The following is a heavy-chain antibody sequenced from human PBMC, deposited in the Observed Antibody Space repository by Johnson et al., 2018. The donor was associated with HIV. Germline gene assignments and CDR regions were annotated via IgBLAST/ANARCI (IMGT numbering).Heavy chain of an antibody. J-gene: IGHJ3*02. CDR2: VNPNGDST. CDR3: TRLAPDYDDGHLDSFDI. Sequence: VQLVESGGGLAKPAWSPRLSCAASQFIFSNYYMNCVRQAPGNGLELVGQVNPNGDSTYLIDSGKDRFNTSRDKAKNTLHLQTNSLKTEDTAVYYCTRLAPDYDDGHLDSFDIWG. CDR1: QFIFSNYY. D-gene: IGHD4-17*01. V-gene: IGHV3-25*03.